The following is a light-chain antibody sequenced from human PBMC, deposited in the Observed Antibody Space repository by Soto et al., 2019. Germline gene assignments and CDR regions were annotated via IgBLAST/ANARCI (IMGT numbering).Light chain of an antibody. V-gene: IGKV1-39*01. J-gene: IGKJ4*01. CDR2: AAS. CDR1: QSISSY. CDR3: LETYNIPLT. Sequence: DNQMTQTPSSVSASVGDRVTITCRASQSISSYLSWYQQKPGTAPKLLIYAASNLQSGVPSRFSGSGSGTDFTLTISGLQPEDSATYYCLETYNIPLTFGGGTKVEIK.